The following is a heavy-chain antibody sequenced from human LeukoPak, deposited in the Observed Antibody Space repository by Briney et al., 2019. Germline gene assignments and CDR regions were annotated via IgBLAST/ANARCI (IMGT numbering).Heavy chain of an antibody. CDR2: IKSDGITI. CDR3: LRDLNWSLDQ. CDR1: GFTFSNYM. D-gene: IGHD1-20*01. Sequence: GGSLRLSCAASGFTFSNYMMHWVRQASGKGLVWVSRIKSDGITITYADSVKGRFTISRDNAKNTLYLQMNSLRAEDTAVYYCLRDLNWSLDQWGQGTLVTVSS. V-gene: IGHV3-74*01. J-gene: IGHJ4*02.